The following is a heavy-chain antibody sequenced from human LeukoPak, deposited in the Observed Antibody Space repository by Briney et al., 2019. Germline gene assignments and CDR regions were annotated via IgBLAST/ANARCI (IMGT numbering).Heavy chain of an antibody. CDR3: ARAYSSSFWYFDY. Sequence: GGSLRLSCVASGLALSEYGMHWVRQAPGKGLEWVSVIYSGGSTYYADSVKGRFTISRDNSKNTLYLQMNSLRAEDTAVYYRARAYSSSFWYFDYWGQGTLVTVSS. J-gene: IGHJ4*02. V-gene: IGHV3-53*01. CDR1: GLALSEYG. CDR2: IYSGGST. D-gene: IGHD6-13*01.